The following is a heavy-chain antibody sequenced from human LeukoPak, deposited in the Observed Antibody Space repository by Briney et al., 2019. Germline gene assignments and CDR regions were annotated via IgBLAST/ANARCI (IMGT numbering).Heavy chain of an antibody. Sequence: GGSLRLSCAASGFPFSNYAMSWVRQAPGKGLEWVSALSDSGGSTYYADSVKGRFTISRDNSKNTLYLQMNSLRAEDTAVYYCATPSHGTGFDYWGQGTLVTVSS. J-gene: IGHJ4*02. CDR1: GFPFSNYA. CDR2: LSDSGGST. V-gene: IGHV3-23*01. D-gene: IGHD1-1*01. CDR3: ATPSHGTGFDY.